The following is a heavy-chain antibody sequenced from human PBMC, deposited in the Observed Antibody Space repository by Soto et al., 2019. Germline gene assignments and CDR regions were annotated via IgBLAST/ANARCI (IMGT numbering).Heavy chain of an antibody. CDR1: GGSISPYY. CDR2: IYYSGST. CDR3: ASGREWLSQDWFDP. V-gene: IGHV4-59*12. Sequence: SETLSLTCTVSGGSISPYYRSWIRQPPGKGLEWIGEIYYSGSTNYNPSLKSRVTISVDTSKNQFSLKLSSVTAADTAVYYCASGREWLSQDWFDPWGQGTLVTVSS. J-gene: IGHJ5*02. D-gene: IGHD3-3*01.